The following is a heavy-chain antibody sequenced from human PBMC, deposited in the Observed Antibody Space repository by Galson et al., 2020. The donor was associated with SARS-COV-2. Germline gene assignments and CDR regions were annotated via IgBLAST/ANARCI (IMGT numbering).Heavy chain of an antibody. D-gene: IGHD2-2*02. CDR3: ARDFQYCSSTSCYTAIFDY. J-gene: IGHJ4*02. V-gene: IGHV3-48*03. Sequence: YADSVKGRFTISRDNAKNSLYLQMNSLRAEDTAVYYCARDFQYCSSTSCYTAIFDYWGQGTLVTVSS.